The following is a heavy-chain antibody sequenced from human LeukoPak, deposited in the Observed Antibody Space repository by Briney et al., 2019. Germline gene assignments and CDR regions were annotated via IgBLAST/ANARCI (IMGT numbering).Heavy chain of an antibody. V-gene: IGHV3-21*01. CDR3: ARVPGYSSSWYISYYYYYYMDV. J-gene: IGHJ6*03. CDR2: ISSSSSYI. D-gene: IGHD6-13*01. CDR1: GFTFSSYS. Sequence: PGGSLRLSCAASGFTFSSYSMNWVRQAPGKELEWVSSISSSSSYIYYADSVKGRFTISRDNAKNSLYLQMNSLRAEDTAVYYCARVPGYSSSWYISYYYYYYMDVWGKGTTVTVSS.